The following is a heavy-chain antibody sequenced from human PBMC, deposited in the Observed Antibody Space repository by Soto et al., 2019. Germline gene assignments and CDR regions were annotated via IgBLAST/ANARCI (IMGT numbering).Heavy chain of an antibody. V-gene: IGHV1-3*01. CDR2: INAGNGNT. CDR1: GYTFTSYA. Sequence: GASVKVSCKASGYTFTSYAMHWVRQAPGQRLEWMGWINAGNGNTKYSQKFQGRVTITRDTSASTAYMELSSLRSEDTAVYYCARSSVLKFDFWSGSPRPGDYWGQGTLVTVSS. J-gene: IGHJ4*02. CDR3: ARSSVLKFDFWSGSPRPGDY. D-gene: IGHD3-3*01.